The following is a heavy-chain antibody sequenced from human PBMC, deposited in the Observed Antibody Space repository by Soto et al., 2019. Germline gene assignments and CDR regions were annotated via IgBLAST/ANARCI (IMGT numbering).Heavy chain of an antibody. CDR3: ATSYGSGSYYRLRTGYYYYGMDV. V-gene: IGHV1-24*01. CDR1: GYTLTELS. J-gene: IGHJ6*02. Sequence: QVQLVQSGAEVKKPGASVKVSCKVSGYTLTELSMHWVRQAPGKGLEWMGGFDPEDGETIYAQKFQGRVTMTEDTSTDTAYMELSSLRSEDTAVYYCATSYGSGSYYRLRTGYYYYGMDVWGQGTTVTVSS. CDR2: FDPEDGET. D-gene: IGHD3-10*01.